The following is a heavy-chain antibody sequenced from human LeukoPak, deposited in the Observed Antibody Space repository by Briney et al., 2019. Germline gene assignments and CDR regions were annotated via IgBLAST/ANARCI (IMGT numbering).Heavy chain of an antibody. CDR2: ISSSRSYI. J-gene: IGHJ4*02. Sequence: GGSLRLSCAASGFTFSSYSMNWVRQAPGKGLEWVSSISSSRSYIYYADSVKGRFTISRDNAKNSLYLQMNSLRAEDTAVYYCARDSAGYWGQGTLVTVSS. CDR3: ARDSAGY. CDR1: GFTFSSYS. V-gene: IGHV3-21*01.